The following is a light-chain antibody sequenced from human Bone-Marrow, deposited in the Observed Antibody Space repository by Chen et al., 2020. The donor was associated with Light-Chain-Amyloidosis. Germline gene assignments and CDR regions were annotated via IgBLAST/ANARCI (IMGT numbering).Light chain of an antibody. CDR2: AVS. CDR3: SSFTSSSPYV. V-gene: IGLV2-14*01. J-gene: IGLJ1*01. Sequence: QSALTQPASVSGSPGQSITISCTGTSGDVGTYNYVSWYQQHPGKAPKVMSYAVSTRPSGVSYRFSGSKSGNTASLTISGLQAEDEADYYCSSFTSSSPYVFGPGTKVTVL. CDR1: SGDVGTYNY.